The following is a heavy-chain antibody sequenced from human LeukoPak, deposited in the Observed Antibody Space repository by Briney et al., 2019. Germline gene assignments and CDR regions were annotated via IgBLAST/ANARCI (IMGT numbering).Heavy chain of an antibody. CDR1: GGSISSYY. CDR2: IYYSGST. V-gene: IGHV4-59*01. CDR3: ARGPYYYGSGSFFLDD. J-gene: IGHJ4*02. Sequence: PSETLSLTCTVSGGSISSYYWSWIRQPPGKGLEWIGYIYYSGSTNYNPSLKSRVTISVDTSKNQFSLKLSSVTAADTAVYYCARGPYYYGSGSFFLDDWGQGTLLTVSS. D-gene: IGHD3-10*01.